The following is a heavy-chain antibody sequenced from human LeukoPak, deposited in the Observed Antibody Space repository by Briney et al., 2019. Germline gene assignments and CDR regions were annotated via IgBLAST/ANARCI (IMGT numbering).Heavy chain of an antibody. CDR1: GFIFSTYT. Sequence: PGRSLRLSCGASGFIFSTYTMHWVRQAPGKGLEWVAVISYPGSNKYYADSVKGRFTISRDNSKNTLYLQMNSLRAEDTAVYYCARGLDDGTKTYSLDYWGQGTLVTVSS. D-gene: IGHD4-11*01. CDR2: ISYPGSNK. V-gene: IGHV3-30-3*01. CDR3: ARGLDDGTKTYSLDY. J-gene: IGHJ4*02.